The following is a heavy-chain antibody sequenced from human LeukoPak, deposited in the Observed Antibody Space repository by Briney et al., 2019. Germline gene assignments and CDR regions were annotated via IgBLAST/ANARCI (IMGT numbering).Heavy chain of an antibody. D-gene: IGHD3-10*01. J-gene: IGHJ4*02. CDR2: ISYDGGNK. V-gene: IGHV3-30-3*01. Sequence: GGSLRLSCAASGFTFSTYAMHWVRQAPGKGLEWVVVISYDGGNKYYADSVKGRFTISRDNSKNTLYLQMNSLRAEDSAVYNCARDDSYYAFDYWGQGTLVTVSS. CDR3: ARDDSYYAFDY. CDR1: GFTFSTYA.